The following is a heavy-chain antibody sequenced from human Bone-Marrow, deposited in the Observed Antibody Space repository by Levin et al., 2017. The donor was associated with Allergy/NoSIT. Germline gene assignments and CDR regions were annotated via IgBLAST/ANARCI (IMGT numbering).Heavy chain of an antibody. CDR3: AVLSEGNPPREDYDI. CDR2: FDPEDGIT. J-gene: IGHJ3*02. D-gene: IGHD3-16*01. CDR1: GDSLSEVS. Sequence: PVASVKVSCKVSGDSLSEVSIMWVRQAPGKGLEWIGGFDPEDGITVYAPKFRGRVTLTEDTSADTAYMEMSSLRSDDTAVYFCAVLSEGNPPREDYDIWGQGTKVTVSS. V-gene: IGHV1-24*01.